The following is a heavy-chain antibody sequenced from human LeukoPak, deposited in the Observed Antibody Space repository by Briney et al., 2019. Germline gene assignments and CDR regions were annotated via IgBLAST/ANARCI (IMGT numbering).Heavy chain of an antibody. CDR2: IIPIFGTA. CDR3: ARDRDYGGNPGPRVYFQH. CDR1: GGTFSSYA. Sequence: SVKVSCKASGGTFSSYAISWVRQAPGQGLEWMGGIIPIFGTANYAQKFQGRVTITADESTSTAYMELSSLRSEDTAVYYCARDRDYGGNPGPRVYFQHWGQGTLVTVSS. D-gene: IGHD4-23*01. J-gene: IGHJ1*01. V-gene: IGHV1-69*13.